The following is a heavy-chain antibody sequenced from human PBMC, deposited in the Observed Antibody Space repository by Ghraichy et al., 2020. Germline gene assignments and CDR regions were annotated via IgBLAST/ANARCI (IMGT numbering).Heavy chain of an antibody. CDR1: GYTFTSYG. J-gene: IGHJ5*02. CDR2: ISAYNGNT. Sequence: ASVKVSCKASGYTFTSYGISWVRQAPGQGLEWMGWISAYNGNTNYAQKLQGRVTMTTDTSTSTAYMELGSLRSDVTAVYYCARDPKKYGSGSYWFDPWGQGTLVTVSS. V-gene: IGHV1-18*04. CDR3: ARDPKKYGSGSYWFDP. D-gene: IGHD3-10*01.